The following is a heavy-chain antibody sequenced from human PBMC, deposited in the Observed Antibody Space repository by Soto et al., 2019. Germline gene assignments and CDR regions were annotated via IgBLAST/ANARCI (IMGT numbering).Heavy chain of an antibody. D-gene: IGHD6-13*01. J-gene: IGHJ6*02. Sequence: GASVKVSCKVSGYTLTESSIHREPQTPGKGLEWMGGFDPEDGETNYAQKFQGSVTMTEDTSTDTAYMELSSLRSEDTAVYYGETKGALAAAGTGYYYGMDVWG. CDR1: GYTLTESS. V-gene: IGHV1-24*01. CDR3: ETKGALAAAGTGYYYGMDV. CDR2: FDPEDGET.